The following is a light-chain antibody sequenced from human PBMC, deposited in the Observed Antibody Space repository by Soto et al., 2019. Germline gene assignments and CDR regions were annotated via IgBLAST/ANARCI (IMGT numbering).Light chain of an antibody. Sequence: ASQSISSWLAWCREKPGKAPKLLMYGASTRATDIPGRFSGSGYGTEFTLTITSLQSEDFAVYYCQQYNNSPRPFGQGAKADIK. V-gene: IGKV3-15*01. CDR3: QQYNNSPRP. J-gene: IGKJ1*01. CDR2: GAS. CDR1: QSISSW.